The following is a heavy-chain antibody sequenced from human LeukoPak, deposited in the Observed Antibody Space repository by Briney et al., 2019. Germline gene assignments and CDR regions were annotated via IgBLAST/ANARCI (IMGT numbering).Heavy chain of an antibody. CDR3: AGPWGGAFDI. J-gene: IGHJ3*02. V-gene: IGHV4-30-4*01. CDR2: IYYSGST. CDR1: GGSISSGDYY. Sequence: SETLSLTCSVSGGSISSGDYYWSWIRQPPGKGLEWIGYIYYSGSTYYNPSLQSRVAISVDTSKNQFSLKLSSVTAADTAVYYCAGPWGGAFDIWGQGTMVTVSS. D-gene: IGHD2-15*01.